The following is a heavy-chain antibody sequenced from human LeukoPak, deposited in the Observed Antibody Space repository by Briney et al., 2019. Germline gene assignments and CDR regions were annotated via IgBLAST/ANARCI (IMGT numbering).Heavy chain of an antibody. CDR1: GFTFSSYW. CDR2: IKQDGSEK. D-gene: IGHD6-6*01. J-gene: IGHJ4*02. V-gene: IGHV3-7*01. CDR3: ARDLKYSSSGTFDY. Sequence: GGSLRLSCAASGFTFSSYWMSWVRQAPGKGLGWVANIKQDGSEKYYVDSVKGRFTISRDNAKNSLYLQMNSLRAEDTAVYYCARDLKYSSSGTFDYWGQGTLVTVSS.